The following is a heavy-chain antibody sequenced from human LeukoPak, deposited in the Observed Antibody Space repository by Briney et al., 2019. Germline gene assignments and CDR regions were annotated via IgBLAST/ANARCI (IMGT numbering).Heavy chain of an antibody. J-gene: IGHJ3*02. V-gene: IGHV4-59*01. CDR2: IYYSGTT. D-gene: IGHD1-1*01. Sequence: SETLSLTCTVSGGSIRSYYWSWIRQPPGKGLEWIGHIYYSGTTNYNPSLKSRVTISGDTSKNQFSLKLSSVIAADTAVYYCATWGATVIDAFDIWGQGTMGTVSS. CDR1: GGSIRSYY. CDR3: ATWGATVIDAFDI.